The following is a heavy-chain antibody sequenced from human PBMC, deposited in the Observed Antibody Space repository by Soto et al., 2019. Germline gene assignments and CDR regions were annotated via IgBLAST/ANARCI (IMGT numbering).Heavy chain of an antibody. CDR3: AAGGGLPRYY. D-gene: IGHD5-12*01. Sequence: QLQLQESGSGLVKPSQTLSLTCAVSGGSISSGGYSWSWIRQPPGKGMEWIGYIYHSGNTYYNPSLKSVVTLSVDRSKNMFTPMLSSVTAADTAVYYCAAGGGLPRYYWGQGPLVTVTS. V-gene: IGHV4-30-2*01. CDR2: IYHSGNT. CDR1: GGSISSGGYS. J-gene: IGHJ4*02.